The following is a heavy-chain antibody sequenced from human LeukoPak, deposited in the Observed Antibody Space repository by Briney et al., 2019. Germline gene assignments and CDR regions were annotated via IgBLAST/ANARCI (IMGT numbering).Heavy chain of an antibody. CDR1: GFTFSSYE. CDR3: AAVVEKATITGDAFDY. CDR2: ISSSGSTI. V-gene: IGHV3-48*03. Sequence: PGGSLRLSCAASGFTFSSYEMNWVRQAPGKGLEWVSYISSSGSTIYYADSVKGRFTISRDNAKNSLYLQMNSLRAEDTAVYYCAAVVEKATITGDAFDYWGQGTLVTVSS. J-gene: IGHJ4*02. D-gene: IGHD5-24*01.